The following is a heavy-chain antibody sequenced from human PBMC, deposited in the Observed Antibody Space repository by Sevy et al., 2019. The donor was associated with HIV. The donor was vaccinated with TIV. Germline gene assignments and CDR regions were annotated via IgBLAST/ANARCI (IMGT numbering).Heavy chain of an antibody. J-gene: IGHJ3*02. V-gene: IGHV3-74*01. CDR3: GREMISMVPGVPDAFDI. CDR1: GFTFSTYW. CDR2: ITSDGSNT. Sequence: GGSLRLSCAASGFTFSTYWMHWVRQVPGKGLVWVSRITSDGSNTNYADSVKGRFTTSRDNAKNTVYLQMNSLRADDTALYFCGREMISMVPGVPDAFDIWGHGTMVTVSS. D-gene: IGHD3-10*01.